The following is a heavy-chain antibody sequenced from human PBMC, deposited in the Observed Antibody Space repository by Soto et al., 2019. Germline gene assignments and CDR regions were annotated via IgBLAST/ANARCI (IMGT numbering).Heavy chain of an antibody. CDR1: GYTFTGYY. CDR2: INPNSGGT. J-gene: IGHJ6*02. CDR3: ARTALQPGVGAPSTPDYYYYGMDV. V-gene: IGHV1-2*04. D-gene: IGHD1-26*01. Sequence: ASVKVSCKASGYTFTGYYMHWVRQAPGQGLEWMGWINPNSGGTNYAQKFQGWVTMTRDTSISTAYMELSRLRSDDTAVYYCARTALQPGVGAPSTPDYYYYGMDVWGQGTTVTVSS.